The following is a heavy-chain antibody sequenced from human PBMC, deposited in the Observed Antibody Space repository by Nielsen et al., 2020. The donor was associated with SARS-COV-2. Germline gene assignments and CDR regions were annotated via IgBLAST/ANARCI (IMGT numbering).Heavy chain of an antibody. Sequence: GESLKISCVVSGFTISTYAMSWVRQAPGKGLEWVSAISASTYYADSVKGRFTISRDNFKNTLYLQMNSLRAEDTAVYYCARGRSGTYYYGMDVWGQGTTVTVSS. CDR3: ARGRSGTYYYGMDV. CDR2: ISAST. CDR1: GFTISTYA. D-gene: IGHD1-26*01. J-gene: IGHJ6*02. V-gene: IGHV3-23*01.